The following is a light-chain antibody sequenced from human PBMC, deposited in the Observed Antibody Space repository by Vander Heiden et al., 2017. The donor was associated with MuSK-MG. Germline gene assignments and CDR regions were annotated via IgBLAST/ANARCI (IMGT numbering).Light chain of an antibody. CDR3: QQYKNWPPLT. CDR1: QSVSSN. J-gene: IGKJ4*01. CDR2: GAS. V-gene: IGKV3-15*01. Sequence: EIVMTQSPATLSVSPGERATLSCRASQSVSSNLAWYQQKPGQAPRLLIYGASTRATGIPARCSGSGAGTEFTLTISSLQSEDFAVDYCQQYKNWPPLTFGGGTKVEIK.